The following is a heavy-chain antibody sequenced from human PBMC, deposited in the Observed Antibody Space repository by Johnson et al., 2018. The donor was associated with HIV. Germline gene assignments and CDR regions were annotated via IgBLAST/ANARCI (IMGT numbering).Heavy chain of an antibody. J-gene: IGHJ3*02. CDR1: GFTFTNYW. V-gene: IGHV3-7*03. CDR2: ISWDGGST. D-gene: IGHD3-10*01. CDR3: AREKPRLVQGVLDAFDI. Sequence: VQLVESGGGLVQPGGSLRLSCAASGFTFTNYWMSWVRQAPGKGLEWVSLISWDGGSTYYVDSVTGRFTISRDNAKKSLFLLMNSLRAEDTAVYYCAREKPRLVQGVLDAFDIWGQGKMVTVSS.